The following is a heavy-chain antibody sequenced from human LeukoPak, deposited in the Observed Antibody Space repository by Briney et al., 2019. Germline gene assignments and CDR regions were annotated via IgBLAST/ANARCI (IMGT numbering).Heavy chain of an antibody. CDR1: GGSISSYY. CDR3: ARDGGYSSSWYEGWFDP. D-gene: IGHD6-13*01. V-gene: IGHV4-4*07. CDR2: IYTSGST. J-gene: IGHJ5*02. Sequence: SETLSLTCTVSGGSISSYYWSWIRQPAGKGLEWIGRIYTSGSTNYNPSLKSRVAISVDTSKNQFSLKLSSVTAADTAVYYCARDGGYSSSWYEGWFDPWGQGTLVTVSS.